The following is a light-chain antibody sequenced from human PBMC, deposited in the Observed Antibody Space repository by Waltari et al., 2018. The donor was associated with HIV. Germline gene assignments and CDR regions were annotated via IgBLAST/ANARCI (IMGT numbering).Light chain of an antibody. CDR2: RNY. J-gene: IGLJ3*02. Sequence: QSVLTQPPSASGTPGQTVTISCSGSTSNVETQWVYWYQQLPGTAPKLLIYRNYQRPSGVPDRFSSSTSGASASLIISGLRSEDEADYSCGVWDSTLKQWLFGGGTKLTVL. CDR1: TSNVETQW. V-gene: IGLV1-47*01. CDR3: GVWDSTLKQWL.